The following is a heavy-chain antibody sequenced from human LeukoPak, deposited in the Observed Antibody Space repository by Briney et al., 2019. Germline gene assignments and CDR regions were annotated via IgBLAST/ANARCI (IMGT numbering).Heavy chain of an antibody. D-gene: IGHD2-2*01. CDR3: ARHATPRNIVVVPAAIYY. CDR2: IYYSGST. V-gene: IGHV4-39*01. Sequence: PSETLSLTCTVSGGSISSSSYYWGWIRQPPGKGLEWIGSIYYSGSTYYNPSLKSRVTISIDTSKNQFSLKLSSVTAADTAVYYCARHATPRNIVVVPAAIYYWGQGTLVTVSS. CDR1: GGSISSSSYY. J-gene: IGHJ4*02.